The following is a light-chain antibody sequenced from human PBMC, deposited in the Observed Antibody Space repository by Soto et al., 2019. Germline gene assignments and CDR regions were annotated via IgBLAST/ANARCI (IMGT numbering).Light chain of an antibody. CDR1: QKISTY. CDR2: AAS. J-gene: IGKJ3*01. V-gene: IGKV1-39*01. Sequence: DVQMTQSPSSLSASVGDRVTMTCRASQKISTYLNWYQQKPGKAPKLLIYAASSLQNGVPSSFSGSGSGTDFTLTISRLQPEDFATYYCQQSYSTPFTFGPGTKVDIK. CDR3: QQSYSTPFT.